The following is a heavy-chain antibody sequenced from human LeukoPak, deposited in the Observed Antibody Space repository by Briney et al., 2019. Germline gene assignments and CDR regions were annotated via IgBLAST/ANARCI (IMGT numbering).Heavy chain of an antibody. CDR3: ARHHSSSPLDAFDI. CDR1: GYSFTTYW. Sequence: GESLKISCKGSGYSFTTYWIGWVRQMPGKGLEWMGIIYPGDSDTRYSPSFQGQVTISADKLISTAYLQWSGLKASDTAMYYCARHHSSSPLDAFDIWGQGTMVTVSS. V-gene: IGHV5-51*01. CDR2: IYPGDSDT. J-gene: IGHJ3*02. D-gene: IGHD6-6*01.